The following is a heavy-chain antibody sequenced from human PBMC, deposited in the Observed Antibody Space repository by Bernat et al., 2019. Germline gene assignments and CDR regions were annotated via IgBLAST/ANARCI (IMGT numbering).Heavy chain of an antibody. Sequence: QVQLVESGGGVVQPGRSLRLSCAASGFTFSSYAMHWVRQAPGKGLEWVAVISYDGSNKYYADSVKGRFTISRDNSKNTLYLQMNSLRAEDTAVYYCGRETRYGMDVWGQGTTVTVSS. CDR3: GRETRYGMDV. J-gene: IGHJ6*02. CDR1: GFTFSSYA. CDR2: ISYDGSNK. V-gene: IGHV3-30-3*01.